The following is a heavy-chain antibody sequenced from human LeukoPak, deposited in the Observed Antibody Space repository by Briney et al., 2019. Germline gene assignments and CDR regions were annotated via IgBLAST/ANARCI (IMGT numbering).Heavy chain of an antibody. V-gene: IGHV1-69*13. D-gene: IGHD5-24*01. CDR3: ATHTGGYNYWWFDI. CDR2: IIPIYGTA. J-gene: IGHJ5*02. CDR1: GGTFSNYP. Sequence: GASVKASCKASGGTFSNYPIIWVRQAPGRGLEWLGGIIPIYGTANYALMFQGRITLTAHESTATAYMELRSLTSDDTAMYFCATHTGGYNYWWFDIWGQGTLVSVSS.